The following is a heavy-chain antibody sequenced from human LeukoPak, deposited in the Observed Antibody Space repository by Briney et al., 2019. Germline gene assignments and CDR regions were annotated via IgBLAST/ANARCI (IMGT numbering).Heavy chain of an antibody. CDR3: ARDRHDYGDYHDAFDI. V-gene: IGHV1-69*13. CDR2: IIPIFGTA. CDR1: GGTFSSYA. D-gene: IGHD4-17*01. J-gene: IGHJ3*02. Sequence: SVKVSCKASGGTFSSYAISWVRQAPGQGLEWMGGIIPIFGTANYAQKFQGRVTITADESTSTAYMELSSLRSEDTAVYYCARDRHDYGDYHDAFDIWGQGTMVTVSS.